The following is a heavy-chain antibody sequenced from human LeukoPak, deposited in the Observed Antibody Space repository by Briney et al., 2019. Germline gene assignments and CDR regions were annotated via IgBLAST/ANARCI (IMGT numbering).Heavy chain of an antibody. V-gene: IGHV1-69*13. CDR1: GGTFNNYA. CDR3: ARASHGFIITQASFDY. Sequence: GASVKVSCTASGGTFNNYAISWVRQAPGQGLEWMGGIIPISPTANYAPKFQGRVTITADESTSTAYMELSSLRSEDTAMYYCARASHGFIITQASFDYWGQGTVVTVSS. D-gene: IGHD3-10*01. J-gene: IGHJ4*02. CDR2: IIPISPTA.